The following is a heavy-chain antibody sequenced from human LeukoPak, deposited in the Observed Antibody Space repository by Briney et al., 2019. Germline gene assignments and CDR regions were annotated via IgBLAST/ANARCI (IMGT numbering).Heavy chain of an antibody. CDR1: GYTLTKLS. CDR2: INPSGGST. D-gene: IGHD4-17*01. CDR3: ARDLPYGDNYGMDV. Sequence: ASVKVSCKVSGYTLTKLSMHWVRQAPGQGLEWMGIINPSGGSTSYAQKFQGRVTMTRDTSTSTVYMELSSPRSEDTAVYYCARDLPYGDNYGMDVWGQGTTVTVSS. J-gene: IGHJ6*02. V-gene: IGHV1-46*01.